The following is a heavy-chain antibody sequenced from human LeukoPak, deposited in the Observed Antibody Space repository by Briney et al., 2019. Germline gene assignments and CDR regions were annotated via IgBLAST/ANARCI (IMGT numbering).Heavy chain of an antibody. CDR3: AKAIKEEGYYDSSGYYYLPDY. CDR2: ISYDGSNK. D-gene: IGHD3-22*01. J-gene: IGHJ4*02. CDR1: GFTFSSYA. Sequence: GRSLRLSCAASGFTFSSYAMHWVRQAPGKGLEWVAVISYDGSNKYYADSVKGRFTISRDNSKNSLYLQMNSLRTEDTALYYCAKAIKEEGYYDSSGYYYLPDYWGQGTLVTVSS. V-gene: IGHV3-30*04.